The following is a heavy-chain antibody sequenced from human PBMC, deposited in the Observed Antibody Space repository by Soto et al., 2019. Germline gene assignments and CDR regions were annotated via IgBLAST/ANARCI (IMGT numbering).Heavy chain of an antibody. D-gene: IGHD2-21*02. CDR3: ARDTEDPYGGGDCSEGFDY. V-gene: IGHV3-11*01. CDR2: ISSSGSTI. CDR1: GFTFSDYY. J-gene: IGHJ4*02. Sequence: PGGSLRLSCAASGFTFSDYYMSWIRQAPGKGLEWVSYISSSGSTIYYADSVKGRFTISRDNAKHSLYLQMNSLRAEDTAVYYSARDTEDPYGGGDCSEGFDYWGQGTLVTVSS.